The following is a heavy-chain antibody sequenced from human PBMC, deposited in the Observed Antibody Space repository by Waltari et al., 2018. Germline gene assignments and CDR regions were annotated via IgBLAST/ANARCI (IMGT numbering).Heavy chain of an antibody. Sequence: EVQLVESGGGLVQPGGSLRLACAASGFTLTSYSMNWVRQAPGKGLGWVSSIDTSGTSKYYADSVKGRFTVSRDNAKNSMYLEMDSLRAEDTAVYYCARWRWHQSELDSWGQGTLVTVSS. CDR1: GFTLTSYS. CDR3: ARWRWHQSELDS. J-gene: IGHJ4*02. CDR2: IDTSGTSK. D-gene: IGHD1-26*01. V-gene: IGHV3-21*01.